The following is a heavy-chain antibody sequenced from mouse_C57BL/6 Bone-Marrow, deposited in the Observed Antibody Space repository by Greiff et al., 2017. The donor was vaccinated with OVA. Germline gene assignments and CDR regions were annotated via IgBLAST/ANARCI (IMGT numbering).Heavy chain of an antibody. Sequence: EVQLVESVAELVRPGASVKLSCTASGFNIKNTYMHWVKQRPEQGLEWIGRIDPANGNTKYAPKFQGKATITADTSSNTAYLQLSSLTSEDTAIYYCARGPYYYGSSSGFAYWGQGTLVTVSA. CDR3: ARGPYYYGSSSGFAY. CDR1: GFNIKNTY. J-gene: IGHJ3*01. CDR2: IDPANGNT. D-gene: IGHD1-1*01. V-gene: IGHV14-3*01.